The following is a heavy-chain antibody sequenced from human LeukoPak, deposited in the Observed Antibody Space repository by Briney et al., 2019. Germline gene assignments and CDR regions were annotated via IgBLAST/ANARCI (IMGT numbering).Heavy chain of an antibody. J-gene: IGHJ4*02. D-gene: IGHD2-15*01. CDR1: GFTFSSYE. CDR2: ICSGGTNI. Sequence: PGGSLRLSCAASGFTFSSYEMNWVRQAPGKGLEWVSYICSGGTNIYYADSVKGRFTISRDNAKNALYLQMNSLRADDTAVYYCARRRGGCPGDYWGQGTLVTVSS. V-gene: IGHV3-48*03. CDR3: ARRRGGCPGDY.